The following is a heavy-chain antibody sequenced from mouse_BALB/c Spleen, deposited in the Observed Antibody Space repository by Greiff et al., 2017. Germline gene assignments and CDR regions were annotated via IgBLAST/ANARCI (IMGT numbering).Heavy chain of an antibody. J-gene: IGHJ1*01. CDR3: ARGGYGNYGYFDV. D-gene: IGHD2-10*02. CDR1: GYSITSGYY. CDR2: ISYDGSN. V-gene: IGHV3-6*02. Sequence: EVKLLESGPGLVKPSQSLSLTCSVTGYSITSGYYWNWIRQFPGNKLEWMGYISYDGSNNYNPSLKNRISITRDTSKNQFFLKLNSVTTEDTATYYCARGGYGNYGYFDVWGAGTTVTVSS.